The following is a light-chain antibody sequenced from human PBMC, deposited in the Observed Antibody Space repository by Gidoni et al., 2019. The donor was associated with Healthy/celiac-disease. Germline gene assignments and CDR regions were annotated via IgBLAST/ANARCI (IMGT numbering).Light chain of an antibody. V-gene: IGLV2-14*04. Sequence: SSDVGGYNYVSWYQQHPGKAPKLMIYDVSNRPSGVSNRFSGSKSGNTASLTISGLQAEDEADYYCSSYTSSSTLVVFGGGTKLTVL. CDR3: SSYTSSSTLVV. J-gene: IGLJ2*01. CDR1: SSDVGGYNY. CDR2: DVS.